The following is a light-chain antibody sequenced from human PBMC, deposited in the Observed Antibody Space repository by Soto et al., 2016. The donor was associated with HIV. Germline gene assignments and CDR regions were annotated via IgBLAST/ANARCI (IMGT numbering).Light chain of an antibody. CDR2: KAS. V-gene: IGKV1-5*03. Sequence: DIQMTQSPSTLSASVGDRVTITCRASQSISSWLAWYQQKPGKAPKLLIYKASSLESGVPSRFSGSGSGTEFTLTISSLQPDDFATYYCQXYKTFGKGPRWKSN. CDR1: QSISSW. CDR3: QXYKT. J-gene: IGKJ1*01.